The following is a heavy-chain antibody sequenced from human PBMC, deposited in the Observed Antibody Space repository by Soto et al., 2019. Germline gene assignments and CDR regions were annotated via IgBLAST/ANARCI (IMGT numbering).Heavy chain of an antibody. Sequence: KPGGSLRLSCAASGFTFSSYSMNWVRQAPGKGLEWVSSISSSSSYIYYADSVKGRFTISRDNAKNSLYLQMNSLRAEDTAVYYCARDLVGYSSGWPYAFDIWGQGTMVTVSS. V-gene: IGHV3-21*01. CDR2: ISSSSSYI. D-gene: IGHD6-19*01. CDR1: GFTFSSYS. J-gene: IGHJ3*02. CDR3: ARDLVGYSSGWPYAFDI.